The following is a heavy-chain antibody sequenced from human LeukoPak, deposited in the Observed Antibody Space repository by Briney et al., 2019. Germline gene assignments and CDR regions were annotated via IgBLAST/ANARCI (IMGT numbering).Heavy chain of an antibody. D-gene: IGHD3-22*01. J-gene: IGHJ6*03. Sequence: GGSLRLSCAASVFTVSSNYMSWVRQAPGKGLEWVSVIYSGGSTYYADSVKGRFTISRDNSKNTLYLQMNSLRAEDTAVYYCARTYYHGVGGYYSTSYYYSYMDVWGKGTTVTVAS. CDR2: IYSGGST. V-gene: IGHV3-66*02. CDR3: ARTYYHGVGGYYSTSYYYSYMDV. CDR1: VFTVSSNY.